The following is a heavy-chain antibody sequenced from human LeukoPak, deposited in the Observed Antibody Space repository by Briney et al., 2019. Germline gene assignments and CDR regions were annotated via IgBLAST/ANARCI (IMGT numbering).Heavy chain of an antibody. CDR2: ISAYNGNT. J-gene: IGHJ4*02. CDR3: ARDMVRGVKVPDY. D-gene: IGHD3-10*01. Sequence: ASVKVSCKASGGTFSSYAISWVRQAPGQGLEWMGWISAYNGNTNYAQKLQGRVTMTTDTSTSTAYMELRSLRSDDTAVYYCARDMVRGVKVPDYWGQGTLVTVSS. V-gene: IGHV1-18*01. CDR1: GGTFSSYA.